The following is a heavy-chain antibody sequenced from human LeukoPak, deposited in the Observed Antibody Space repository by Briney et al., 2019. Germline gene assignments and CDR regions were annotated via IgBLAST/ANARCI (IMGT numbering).Heavy chain of an antibody. CDR2: ISGGGGST. J-gene: IGHJ4*02. D-gene: IGHD6-19*01. CDR1: GFTFTSYS. CDR3: ARDPREAVAYYFDY. V-gene: IGHV3-23*01. Sequence: PGGSLRLSCAASGFTFTSYSMNWVRQAPGKGLEWVSTISGGGGSTYYADSVKGRFTISRDNSKNTLYLQMNSLRAEDTAVYYCARDPREAVAYYFDYWGQGTLVTVSS.